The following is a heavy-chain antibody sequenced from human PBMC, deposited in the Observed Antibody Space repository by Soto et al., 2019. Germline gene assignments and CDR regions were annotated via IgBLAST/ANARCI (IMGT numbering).Heavy chain of an antibody. V-gene: IGHV1-69*13. CDR1: GGTFSSYA. Sequence: ASVKVSCKASGGTFSSYAINWVRQAPGQGLEWMGGIIPIFATADYAQKFQGRVTITADESTSTAYMGLSSLRSEDTAVYYCARSFVVVTAQDYWGQGTLVTVSS. D-gene: IGHD2-21*02. J-gene: IGHJ4*02. CDR3: ARSFVVVTAQDY. CDR2: IIPIFATA.